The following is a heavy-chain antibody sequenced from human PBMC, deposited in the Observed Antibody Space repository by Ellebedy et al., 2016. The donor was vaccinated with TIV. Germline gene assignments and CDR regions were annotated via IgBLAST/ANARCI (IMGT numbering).Heavy chain of an antibody. V-gene: IGHV3-21*01. CDR3: AREPSTWIQLWSPKY. CDR2: ISRDSDI. D-gene: IGHD5-18*01. CDR1: GFTFRTYS. J-gene: IGHJ4*02. Sequence: PGGSLRLSCAASGFTFRTYSIPWVPHSPGKALEWVSSISRDSDINYADSVRGRFTISRDNAQNTLYLHMNSLGAEDTALYFCAREPSTWIQLWSPKYWGQGTLVTVSS.